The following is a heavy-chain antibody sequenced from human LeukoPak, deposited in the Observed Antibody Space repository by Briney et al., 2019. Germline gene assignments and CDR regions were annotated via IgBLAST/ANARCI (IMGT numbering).Heavy chain of an antibody. Sequence: PGGSLRLSCGVSGVTFSSHGMNWVRQAPGKGLEWVSAITGSGDRTYYTDSVRGRFTVSRDNSKNTLYLQMNGLRAEDTAVYYCARDGGYCSSTSCSPLWGQGTLVTVSS. D-gene: IGHD2-2*01. CDR3: ARDGGYCSSTSCSPL. CDR1: GVTFSSHG. J-gene: IGHJ4*02. CDR2: ITGSGDRT. V-gene: IGHV3-23*01.